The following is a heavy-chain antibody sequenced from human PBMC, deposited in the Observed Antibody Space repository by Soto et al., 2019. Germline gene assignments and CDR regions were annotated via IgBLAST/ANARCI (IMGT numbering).Heavy chain of an antibody. V-gene: IGHV1-69*13. J-gene: IGHJ6*02. CDR3: ARGKSPDSSGPPDYYYGMDV. D-gene: IGHD3-22*01. CDR2: IIPILGTA. Sequence: ASVKVSCKASGGTFSSYAISWVRQAPGQGLEWMGGIIPILGTANYAQKFQGRVTITADESTSTAYMELSSLRSEDTAVYYCARGKSPDSSGPPDYYYGMDVWGQGTTVTVSS. CDR1: GGTFSSYA.